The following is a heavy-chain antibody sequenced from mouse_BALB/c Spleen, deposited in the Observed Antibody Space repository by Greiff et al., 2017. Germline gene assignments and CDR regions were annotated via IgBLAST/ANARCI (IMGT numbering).Heavy chain of an antibody. CDR2: IDPENGNT. CDR3: AQGGYDGGGGVGDY. Sequence: EVQLQQSGAELVRPGALVKLSCKASGFNIKDYYMHWVKQRPEQGLEWIGWIDPENGNTIYDPKFQGKASITADTSSNTAYLQLSSLTSEDTAVYYCAQGGYDGGGGVGDYGGQGTTLTVSS. CDR1: GFNIKDYY. D-gene: IGHD2-2*01. J-gene: IGHJ2*01. V-gene: IGHV14-1*02.